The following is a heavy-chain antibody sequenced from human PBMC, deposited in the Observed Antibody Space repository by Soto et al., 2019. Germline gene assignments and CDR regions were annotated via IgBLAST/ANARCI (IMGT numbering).Heavy chain of an antibody. J-gene: IGHJ6*03. CDR2: INSDGSST. V-gene: IGHV3-74*01. Sequence: GGSLRLSCAASGFTFSSYWMHWVRQAPGKGLVWVSRINSDGSSTSYADSVKGRFTISRDNAKNTLYLQMNSLRAEDTAVYYCARGDFWGYYYYMDVWGKGTTVTVSS. D-gene: IGHD3-3*01. CDR1: GFTFSSYW. CDR3: ARGDFWGYYYYMDV.